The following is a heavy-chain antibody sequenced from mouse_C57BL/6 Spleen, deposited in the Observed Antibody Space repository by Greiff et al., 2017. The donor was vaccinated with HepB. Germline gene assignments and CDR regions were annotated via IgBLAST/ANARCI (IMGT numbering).Heavy chain of an antibody. CDR2: IYPGSGST. CDR3: ARKDGYDGAWFAY. V-gene: IGHV1-55*01. CDR1: GYTFTSYW. Sequence: VQLQQSGPELVKPGDSVKISCKASGYTFTSYWITWVKQRPGQGLEWIGDIYPGSGSTNYNEKFKSKATLTVDTSSSTAYMQLSSLTSEDSAVYYCARKDGYDGAWFAYWGQGTLVTVSA. J-gene: IGHJ3*01. D-gene: IGHD2-2*01.